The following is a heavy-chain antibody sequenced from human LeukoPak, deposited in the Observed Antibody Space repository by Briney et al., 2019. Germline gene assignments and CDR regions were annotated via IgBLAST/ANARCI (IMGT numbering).Heavy chain of an antibody. CDR3: ARDFSAAFDI. V-gene: IGHV4-59*01. CDR1: GGSISSYY. D-gene: IGHD2/OR15-2a*01. Sequence: SETLSLTCTVSGGSISSYYWSWIRQPPGKGLEWIGYIYYSGTTNYNPSLKSRVTISVDTSKNQFSLKLSSVTAADTAVYYCARDFSAAFDIWGQGTMVTVSS. CDR2: IYYSGTT. J-gene: IGHJ3*02.